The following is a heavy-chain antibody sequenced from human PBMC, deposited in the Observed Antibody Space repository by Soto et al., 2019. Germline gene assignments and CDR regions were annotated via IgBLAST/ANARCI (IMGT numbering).Heavy chain of an antibody. V-gene: IGHV1-18*04. Sequence: QVQLVQSGAEVKKPGASVKVSCKASGYTFTSYGIIWVRQAPGQGLEWMGWISAYNGNTNYAQKLQGRVTMTTDPSTSTAYMELRSLRSDDTAVYYCARDRRVTTTGGNWFDPWGQGTRVTVSS. CDR2: ISAYNGNT. CDR3: ARDRRVTTTGGNWFDP. J-gene: IGHJ5*02. D-gene: IGHD4-17*01. CDR1: GYTFTSYG.